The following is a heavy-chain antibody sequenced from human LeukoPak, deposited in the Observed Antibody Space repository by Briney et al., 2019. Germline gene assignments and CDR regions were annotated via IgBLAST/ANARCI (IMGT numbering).Heavy chain of an antibody. CDR3: ASHAQIVVVPAAIGDWFDP. J-gene: IGHJ5*02. V-gene: IGHV3-23*01. D-gene: IGHD2-2*01. CDR1: GFTFSSYA. CDR2: ISGSGGST. Sequence: GGSLRLSCAASGFTFSSYAMSWVRQAPGKGLEWVSTISGSGGSTYYADSVKGRFTISRDNSKNTLYLQMSSPRAEDTAVYYCASHAQIVVVPAAIGDWFDPWGQGTLVTVSS.